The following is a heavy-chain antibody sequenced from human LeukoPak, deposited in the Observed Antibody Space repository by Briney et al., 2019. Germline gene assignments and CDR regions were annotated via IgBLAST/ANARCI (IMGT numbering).Heavy chain of an antibody. CDR2: ISSRGSTI. V-gene: IGHV3-48*03. Sequence: PGGSLRLSCAASGFTFSSYEMNWVRQAPGKGLEWVSYISSRGSTIYYADSVEGRFTISRDNDKNSLYLQMNSLRAEDTAVYYCARRVMGYSGYDLDYWGQGTLVTVSS. J-gene: IGHJ4*02. CDR1: GFTFSSYE. D-gene: IGHD5-12*01. CDR3: ARRVMGYSGYDLDY.